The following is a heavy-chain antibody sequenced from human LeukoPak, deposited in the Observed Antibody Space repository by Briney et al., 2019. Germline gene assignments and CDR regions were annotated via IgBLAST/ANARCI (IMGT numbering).Heavy chain of an antibody. D-gene: IGHD2-2*01. V-gene: IGHV3-23*01. CDR2: VSGSGGST. CDR3: AASLPSIVVVPATKGPFGY. J-gene: IGHJ4*02. Sequence: GGSLRLSCAASGFTFSSYTMSWVRQAPGKGLEWVSGVSGSGGSTHYADSVKGRFTISRDNSKNTLYLQMNSLRAEDTAVYYCAASLPSIVVVPATKGPFGYWGQGTLVTVSS. CDR1: GFTFSSYT.